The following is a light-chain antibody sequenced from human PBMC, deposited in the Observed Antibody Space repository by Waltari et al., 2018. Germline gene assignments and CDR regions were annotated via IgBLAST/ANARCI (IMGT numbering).Light chain of an antibody. CDR2: TNC. CDR3: AAWDDSLNGVI. CDR1: SSNIGSNA. J-gene: IGLJ2*01. Sequence: QSVLTQPPSASGTPGQRVTIPCSGRSSNIGSNAVTWYHQSPGAAPKLLIYTNCPRPSRVPDRFSGSKSGTSASLAISGLQSEDEADYYCAAWDDSLNGVIFGGGTKLTVL. V-gene: IGLV1-44*01.